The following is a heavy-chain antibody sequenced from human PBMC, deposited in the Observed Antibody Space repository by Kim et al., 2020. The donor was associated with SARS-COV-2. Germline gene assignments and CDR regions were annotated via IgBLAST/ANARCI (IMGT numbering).Heavy chain of an antibody. V-gene: IGHV2-5*02. D-gene: IGHD3-10*01. CDR2: IYWDDDK. J-gene: IGHJ5*02. Sequence: SGPTLVNPTQTLTLTCTFSGFSLSTSGVGVGWIRQPPGKALEWLALIYWDDDKRYSPSLKSRLTITKDTSKNQVVLTMTNMDPVDTASYYCAHRPGTFRERTFDPWGQGTLVTVSS. CDR3: AHRPGTFRERTFDP. CDR1: GFSLSTSGVG.